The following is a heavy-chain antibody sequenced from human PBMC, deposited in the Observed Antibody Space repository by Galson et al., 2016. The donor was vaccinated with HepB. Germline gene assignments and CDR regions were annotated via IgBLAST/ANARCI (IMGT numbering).Heavy chain of an antibody. V-gene: IGHV3-23*01. D-gene: IGHD3-10*01. CDR1: GFIFSHHA. Sequence: SLRLSCATSGFIFSHHAMSWVRQAPGKGLEWVSGISGRGGRPSYANSVKGRFTISRDASKNTLYLQMTSLRVNDTAIYYCAKEGAWFGGDWFDPWGQGALVTV. J-gene: IGHJ5*02. CDR2: ISGRGGRP. CDR3: AKEGAWFGGDWFDP.